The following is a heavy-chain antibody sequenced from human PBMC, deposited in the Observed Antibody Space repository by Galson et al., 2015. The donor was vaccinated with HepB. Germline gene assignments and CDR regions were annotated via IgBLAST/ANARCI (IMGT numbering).Heavy chain of an antibody. CDR2: IYYSGST. CDR1: GGSISSSSYY. J-gene: IGHJ5*02. Sequence: SETLSLTCTVSGGSISSSSYYWGWIRQPPGKGLEWIGSIYYSGSTYYNPSLKSRVTISVDTSKNQFSLKLSSVTAADTAVYYCARPIDYYDSSGYWEGNWFDPWGQGTLVTVSS. D-gene: IGHD3-22*01. V-gene: IGHV4-39*01. CDR3: ARPIDYYDSSGYWEGNWFDP.